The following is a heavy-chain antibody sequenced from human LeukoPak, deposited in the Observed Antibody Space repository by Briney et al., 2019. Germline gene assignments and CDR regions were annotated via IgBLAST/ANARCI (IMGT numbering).Heavy chain of an antibody. CDR3: ARGLYSYGVRGDFDY. CDR1: GGTFSSYA. V-gene: IGHV1-69*06. CDR2: IIPIFGTA. Sequence: GASVKVSCKASGGTFSSYAISWVRQAPGQGLEWMGGIIPIFGTANYAQKFQGRVTITADKSTSTAYMELSSLRSEDTAVYYCARGLYSYGVRGDFDYWGQGTLVTVSS. D-gene: IGHD5-18*01. J-gene: IGHJ4*02.